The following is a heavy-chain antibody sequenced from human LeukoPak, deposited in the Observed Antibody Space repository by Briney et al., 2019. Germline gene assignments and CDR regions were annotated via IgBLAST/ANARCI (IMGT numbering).Heavy chain of an antibody. CDR3: ARLPPRLAAAGTRGFAFDI. J-gene: IGHJ3*02. V-gene: IGHV4-34*01. Sequence: SETLSLTCAVYGGSFSGCYWSWIRQPPGKGLEWIGAINHSGSTNYNPSLKSRITISVATSKHQFSLKLSSVTAADTAVYYCARLPPRLAAAGTRGFAFDIWGQGTMVTVSS. CDR2: INHSGST. D-gene: IGHD6-13*01. CDR1: GGSFSGCY.